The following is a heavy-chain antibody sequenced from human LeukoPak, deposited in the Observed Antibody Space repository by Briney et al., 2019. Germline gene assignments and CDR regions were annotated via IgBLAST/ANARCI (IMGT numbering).Heavy chain of an antibody. CDR1: GFTFSGYW. Sequence: GGSLRLSCAASGFTFSGYWMSWVRQAPGKGPEWVSNIKQDGSEKDYVDSVKGRFTISRDNARNSLFLQMTSLRAEDSAVYYCARDLSRWVAWEGRDYWGQGTLVTVSS. CDR3: ARDLSRWVAWEGRDY. CDR2: IKQDGSEK. V-gene: IGHV3-7*03. D-gene: IGHD1-26*01. J-gene: IGHJ4*02.